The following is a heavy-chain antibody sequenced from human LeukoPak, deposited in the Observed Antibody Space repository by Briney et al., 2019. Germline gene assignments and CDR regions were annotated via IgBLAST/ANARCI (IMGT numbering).Heavy chain of an antibody. D-gene: IGHD5-24*01. J-gene: IGHJ4*02. V-gene: IGHV4-39*07. CDR1: GGSISSSSYY. CDR2: IYYSGST. Sequence: SETLSLTCTVSGGSISSSSYYWGWIRQPSGKGLEWIGSIYYSGSTYYNPSLKSRVTISVDTSKNQFSLKLSSVTAADTAVYYCARVCLAPIEMATTLDYWGQGTLVTVSS. CDR3: ARVCLAPIEMATTLDY.